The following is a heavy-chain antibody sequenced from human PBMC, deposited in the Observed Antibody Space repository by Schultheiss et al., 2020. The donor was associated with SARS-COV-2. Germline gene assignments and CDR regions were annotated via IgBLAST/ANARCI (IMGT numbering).Heavy chain of an antibody. CDR1: GFTFSSYW. CDR3: AKGTVTFGGVIGSMDV. J-gene: IGHJ6*02. CDR2: IKQDGSEK. V-gene: IGHV3-7*03. D-gene: IGHD3-16*02. Sequence: GGSLRLSCAASGFTFSSYWMSWVRQAPGKGLEWVANIKQDGSEKYYVDSVKGRFTISRDNSKNTLYLQLNSLRAEDTAVYYCAKGTVTFGGVIGSMDVWGQGTTVTVSS.